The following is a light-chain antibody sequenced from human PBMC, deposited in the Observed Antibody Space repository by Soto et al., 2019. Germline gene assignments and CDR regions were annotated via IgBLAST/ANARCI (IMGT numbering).Light chain of an antibody. V-gene: IGLV2-8*01. CDR2: EVS. CDR3: SSSAGGYTWV. CDR1: SSDVGGSNF. Sequence: QSALTQPPSASGSPGQLVTISCTGTSSDVGGSNFVSWYQQHPGKAPKLMIYEVSKRPSGVPARFSGSKSGNTASLTVSGLQAEDEADYYCSSSAGGYTWVFGGGTKLTVL. J-gene: IGLJ3*02.